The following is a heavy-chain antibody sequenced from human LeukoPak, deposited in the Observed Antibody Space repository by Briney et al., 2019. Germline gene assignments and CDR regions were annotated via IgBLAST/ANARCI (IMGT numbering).Heavy chain of an antibody. Sequence: SGTLSLTCAVYDGSFSGYYWSWIRQPPGKVLEWIGEINDSGRINYNPSLKSRVTISVDTSKNQLSLKLSSVTAADTAVYFCARGSRISMFGVTHMRGAFDIWGQGTTVTVS. CDR1: DGSFSGYY. CDR3: ARGSRISMFGVTHMRGAFDI. V-gene: IGHV4-34*01. J-gene: IGHJ3*02. CDR2: INDSGRI. D-gene: IGHD3-3*01.